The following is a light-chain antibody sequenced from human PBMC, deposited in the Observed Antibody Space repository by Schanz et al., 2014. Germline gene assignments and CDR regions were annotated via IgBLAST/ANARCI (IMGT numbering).Light chain of an antibody. CDR1: SSDVGGYNY. Sequence: QSALTQPASVSGSPGQSITLSCTGTSSDVGGYNYVSWYQHHPGKAPKLMIYDVSNRPSGVSNRFSGSKSGNTASLTISGLQPEDEADYYCSSYTSSTTPFVFGPGTKLTVL. V-gene: IGLV2-14*03. CDR2: DVS. J-gene: IGLJ1*01. CDR3: SSYTSSTTPFV.